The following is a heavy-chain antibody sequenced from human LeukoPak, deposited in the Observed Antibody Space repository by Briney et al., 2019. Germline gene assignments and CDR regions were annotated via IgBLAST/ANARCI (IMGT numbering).Heavy chain of an antibody. CDR1: GFTVRSNC. CDR2: LCSGGST. V-gene: IGHV3-53*01. CDR3: ARKVGYGYALDY. J-gene: IGHJ4*02. Sequence: GGSVRLSCAACGFTVRSNCMTWVGEAPGMGLEWVSVLCSGGSTHYADSVKGRSTISTDNSKNTLYLQMNSLRAEDTAVYYCARKVGYGYALDYWGQGTLVTVSS. D-gene: IGHD5-18*01.